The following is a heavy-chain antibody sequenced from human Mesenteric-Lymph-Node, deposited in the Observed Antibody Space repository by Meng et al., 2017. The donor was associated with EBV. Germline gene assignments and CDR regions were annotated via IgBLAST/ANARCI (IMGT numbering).Heavy chain of an antibody. CDR3: YERTVIMVQEVKSDY. J-gene: IGHJ4*02. Sequence: AQLQEERARGVKSPKNTSLTCTVSGGASRSSSHCWCWHRQPPGKGLEWIGNINNDGSTQYKRSFQKRVTISVVTTENQFSPMLSYVAAADTAVYYCYERTVIMVQEVKSDYWGQGTLVTVSS. V-gene: IGHV4-61*01. CDR2: INNDGST. CDR1: GGASRSSSHC. D-gene: IGHD3-10*01.